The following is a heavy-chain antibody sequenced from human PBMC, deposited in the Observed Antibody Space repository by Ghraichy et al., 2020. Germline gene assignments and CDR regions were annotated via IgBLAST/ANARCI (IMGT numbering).Heavy chain of an antibody. CDR3: ATTLWGFGELSTDYYFDY. CDR2: IYYSGST. Sequence: SETLSLTCTVSGGSISSYYWSWIRQPPGKGLEWIGYIYYSGSTNYNPSLKSRVTISVDTSKNQFSLKLSSVTAADTAVYYCATTLWGFGELSTDYYFDYWGQGTLVTVSS. V-gene: IGHV4-59*01. D-gene: IGHD3-10*01. CDR1: GGSISSYY. J-gene: IGHJ4*02.